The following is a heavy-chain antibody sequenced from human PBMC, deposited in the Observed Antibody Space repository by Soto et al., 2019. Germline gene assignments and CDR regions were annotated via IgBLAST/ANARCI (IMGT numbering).Heavy chain of an antibody. V-gene: IGHV4-31*03. D-gene: IGHD3-22*01. CDR2: IYYSGST. CDR1: GGSISSGGYY. CDR3: ARDVYDSSGYYYGPWFDP. Sequence: PSETLSLTCTVSGGSISSGGYYWSWVRQHPGKGLEWIGYIYYSGSTYYNPSLKSRVTISVDTSKNQFSLKLSSVTAADTAVYYCARDVYDSSGYYYGPWFDPWGQGTLVTVS. J-gene: IGHJ5*02.